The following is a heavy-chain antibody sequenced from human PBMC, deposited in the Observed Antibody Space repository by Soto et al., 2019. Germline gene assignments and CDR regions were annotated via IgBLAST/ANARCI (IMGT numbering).Heavy chain of an antibody. J-gene: IGHJ6*03. CDR1: GFTVDDYA. D-gene: IGHD6-13*01. CDR3: AKAGYSSSWYHPDYYYYYMDV. V-gene: IGHV3-9*01. Sequence: GGSLRLSCAASGFTVDDYAMHWVRQAPGKGLEWVSGISWNSGSIGYADSVKGRFTISRDNAKNSLYLQMNSLRAEDTALYYCAKAGYSSSWYHPDYYYYYMDVWGKGTTVTVSS. CDR2: ISWNSGSI.